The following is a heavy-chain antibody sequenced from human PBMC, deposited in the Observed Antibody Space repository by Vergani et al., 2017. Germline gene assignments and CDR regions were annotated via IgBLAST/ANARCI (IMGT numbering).Heavy chain of an antibody. CDR3: ARAPYDILTGYYGHNWFDP. CDR1: GGSFSGYY. D-gene: IGHD3-9*01. V-gene: IGHV4-34*01. Sequence: QVQLQQWGAGLLKPSETLSLTCAVYGGSFSGYYWSWIRQPPGKGLEWIGEINHSGSTNYNPSLKSRVTISVDTSKNQFSLKLSSVTAADTAVYYCARAPYDILTGYYGHNWFDPWGQGTLVTVSS. J-gene: IGHJ5*02. CDR2: INHSGST.